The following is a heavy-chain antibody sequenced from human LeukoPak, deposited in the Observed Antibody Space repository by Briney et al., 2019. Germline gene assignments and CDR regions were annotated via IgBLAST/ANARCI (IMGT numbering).Heavy chain of an antibody. D-gene: IGHD2-15*01. V-gene: IGHV3-30*03. Sequence: GRSLRLSCAASGFTFSSYGMHWVRQAPGKGLEWVAVISYDGSNKYYADSVKGRFTISRDNSKNTLYLQMNSLRAEDTAVYYCARSISGYCSGGSCYGAYYYYGMDVWGQGTTVTVSS. J-gene: IGHJ6*02. CDR1: GFTFSSYG. CDR3: ARSISGYCSGGSCYGAYYYYGMDV. CDR2: ISYDGSNK.